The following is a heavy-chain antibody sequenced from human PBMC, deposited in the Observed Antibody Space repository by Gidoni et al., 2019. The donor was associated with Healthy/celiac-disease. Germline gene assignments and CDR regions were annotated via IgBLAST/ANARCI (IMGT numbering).Heavy chain of an antibody. D-gene: IGHD4-4*01. CDR2: ISGSGGST. J-gene: IGHJ4*02. CDR1: RFTFSSYA. CDR3: ANGLIGLHVLN. Sequence: EVQLLESGGGLVQPGGSLRLSCAAARFTFSSYAMNWVRQALGKGLEWVAAISGSGGSTYYADSVKGRFTISRDNSKNTLYLQMNSLRAEDTAIYYCANGLIGLHVLNWGQGTLVTVSS. V-gene: IGHV3-23*01.